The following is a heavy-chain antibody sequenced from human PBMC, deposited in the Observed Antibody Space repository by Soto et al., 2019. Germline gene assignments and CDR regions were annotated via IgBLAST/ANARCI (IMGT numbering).Heavy chain of an antibody. Sequence: PGGSLRLSCAASGFTFSSYGMHWVRQAPGKGLEWVAVIWYDGSNKYYADSVKGRFTISRDNSKNTLYLQMNSLRAEDTAVYYCARGGRKVSDYGMDVWGQGTTVTVSS. V-gene: IGHV3-33*01. CDR1: GFTFSSYG. J-gene: IGHJ6*02. CDR3: ARGGRKVSDYGMDV. D-gene: IGHD3-16*01. CDR2: IWYDGSNK.